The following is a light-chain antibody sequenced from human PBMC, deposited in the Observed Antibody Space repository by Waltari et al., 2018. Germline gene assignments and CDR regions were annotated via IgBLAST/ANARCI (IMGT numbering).Light chain of an antibody. J-gene: IGLJ2*01. CDR1: SRDMGGYKY. CDR3: CSYAGRYTSV. CDR2: DVD. Sequence: QSALTQPRSVSGSPGQSVTLSCTGTSRDMGGYKYVSWYQQHPGKAPKLVIYDVDKRPSGVPDRFSGSKAGNTASLTISGLQTDDDADYYCCSYAGRYTSVFGRGTRVTVL. V-gene: IGLV2-11*02.